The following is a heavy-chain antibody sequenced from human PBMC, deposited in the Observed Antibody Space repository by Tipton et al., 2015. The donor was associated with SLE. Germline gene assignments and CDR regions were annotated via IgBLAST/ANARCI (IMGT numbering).Heavy chain of an antibody. CDR2: IYHTGST. CDR1: GGSVSSRTYS. V-gene: IGHV4-30-2*01. D-gene: IGHD3-3*01. J-gene: IGHJ4*02. Sequence: TLSLTCEVSGGSVSSRTYSWGWIRQPPGKGLEWIGYIYHTGSTYYNPSLKSRVTISVDKSKNHFSLKLTSVTAADTAVYYCARSHLEWSHVFDYWGQGTLVPVAS. CDR3: ARSHLEWSHVFDY.